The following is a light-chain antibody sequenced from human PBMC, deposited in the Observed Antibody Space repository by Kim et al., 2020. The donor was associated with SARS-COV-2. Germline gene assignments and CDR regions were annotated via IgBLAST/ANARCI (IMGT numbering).Light chain of an antibody. CDR1: SSNIGSNY. V-gene: IGLV1-47*01. Sequence: SELTQPPSASGTPGQRVTISCSGSSSNIGSNYVYWYQQLPGTAPKLLIYRNNQRPSGVPDRFSGSKSGTSASLAISGLRSEDEADYYCAAWDDSLSGPGVFGGGTQLTVL. CDR2: RNN. CDR3: AAWDDSLSGPGV. J-gene: IGLJ3*02.